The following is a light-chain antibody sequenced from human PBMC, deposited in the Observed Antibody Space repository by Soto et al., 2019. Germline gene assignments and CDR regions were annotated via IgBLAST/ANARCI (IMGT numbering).Light chain of an antibody. J-gene: IGKJ1*01. Sequence: DIQMTQSPSSVSASVGDRLTITCRASRDISNSLAWYQQTPGKAPKLLLRGASSLHRGVPSRFSGGGAGTEFTLNISSRQPEDFATYYCQQTSAFPRTFGQGTKV. CDR3: QQTSAFPRT. V-gene: IGKV1-12*01. CDR2: GAS. CDR1: RDISNS.